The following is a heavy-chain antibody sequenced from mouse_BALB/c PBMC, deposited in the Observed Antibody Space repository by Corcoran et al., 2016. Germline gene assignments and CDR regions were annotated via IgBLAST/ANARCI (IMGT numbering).Heavy chain of an antibody. V-gene: IGHV9-1*02. CDR2: INTYTGEP. J-gene: IGHJ1*01. CDR1: GYTFTNHG. Sequence: QIQLVQSGPELKKPGETVKISCKASGYTFTNHGMNWVKQAPGKGLKWMGWINTYTGEPTYADDFKGRFAFSLETSASTAYLQINNLKNEDMATYFCARGRYWYLDVWGAGTTVTVSS. CDR3: ARGRYWYLDV.